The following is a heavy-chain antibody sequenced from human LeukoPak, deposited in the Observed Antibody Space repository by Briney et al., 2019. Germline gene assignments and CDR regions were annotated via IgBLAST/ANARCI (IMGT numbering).Heavy chain of an antibody. CDR2: ISTDGYTT. V-gene: IGHV3-74*01. J-gene: IGHJ4*02. Sequence: GGSMRLSCAASGLAFSAYKMHWVRQAPRKGLVWVSRISTDGYTTDYADFVQGRFPASRDNTKNTWSPEMNSLRAEDTAVYYCVVGGSPGYWGQGTLVTVSS. D-gene: IGHD2-15*01. CDR3: VVGGSPGY. CDR1: GLAFSAYK.